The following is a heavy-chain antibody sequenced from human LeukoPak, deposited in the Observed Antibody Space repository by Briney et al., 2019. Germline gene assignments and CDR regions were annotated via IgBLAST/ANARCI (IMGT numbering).Heavy chain of an antibody. CDR1: GGSISSSSYY. CDR3: ARGKYYYDSSGYYYFLPFDY. D-gene: IGHD3-22*01. CDR2: IYYSGST. V-gene: IGHV4-39*07. Sequence: SETLSLTCTVSGGSISSSSYYWGWIRQPPGKGLEWIGSIYYSGSTYYNPSLKSRVTISVDTSKNQFSLKLSSVTAADTAVYYCARGKYYYDSSGYYYFLPFDYWGQGTLVTVSS. J-gene: IGHJ4*02.